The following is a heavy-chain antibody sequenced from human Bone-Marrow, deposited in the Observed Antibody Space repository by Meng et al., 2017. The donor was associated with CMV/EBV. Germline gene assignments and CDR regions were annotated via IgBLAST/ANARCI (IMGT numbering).Heavy chain of an antibody. CDR3: AKDHAASYYYNAMDV. CDR1: GFTFDDYT. V-gene: IGHV3-43*01. Sequence: WGSLTLSSASSGFTFDDYTMHWVRQAPGKGLEWVSLISWDCGSTYYAASVKGRFTISRDNSKNSLYLQMNSLRGEDTALYYCAKDHAASYYYNAMDVWGQGTTVTVSS. J-gene: IGHJ6*02. CDR2: ISWDCGST. D-gene: IGHD2-15*01.